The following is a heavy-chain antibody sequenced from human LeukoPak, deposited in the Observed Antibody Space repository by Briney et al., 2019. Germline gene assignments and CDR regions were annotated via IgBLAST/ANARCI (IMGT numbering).Heavy chain of an antibody. CDR2: RST. CDR1: GASISSDY. CDR3: GRHAASAPFDL. Sequence: SETLSLTCTISGASISSDYWGWVRQPPGKGLEWIASRSTYYSSSLESRVTMSIDTSKNQFSLRLTSLTAADTAVYYCGRHAASAPFDLWGQGIMVTVSS. J-gene: IGHJ4*02. V-gene: IGHV4-39*01.